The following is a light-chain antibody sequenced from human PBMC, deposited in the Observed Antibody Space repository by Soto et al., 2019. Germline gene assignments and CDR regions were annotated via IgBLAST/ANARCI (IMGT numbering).Light chain of an antibody. V-gene: IGKV1-33*01. J-gene: IGKJ4*01. CDR1: QDISNY. Sequence: DVQMTQSPSSLSASVGDRVTITCQASQDISNYLHWYQQKPGKAPKLLIYDASNLETGVPSRFSGSGSGTDFTFTISSLQPEDIATYYCQQYDNLPPRTFGGGTKVEIK. CDR2: DAS. CDR3: QQYDNLPPRT.